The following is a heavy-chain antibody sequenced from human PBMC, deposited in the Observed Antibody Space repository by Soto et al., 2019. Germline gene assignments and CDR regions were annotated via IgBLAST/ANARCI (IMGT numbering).Heavy chain of an antibody. CDR1: GDSISSDGYY. J-gene: IGHJ3*02. Sequence: SETLSLTCTVSGDSISSDGYYWAWIRQHPEKGLEWFGFIYYSGRTSYNPSLTSQVTMTIDTSKTQFSLRLTSVTAADTAVYDCAREPGYDRGAIDIWCQGSMGTVSS. CDR3: AREPGYDRGAIDI. D-gene: IGHD5-12*01. CDR2: IYYSGRT. V-gene: IGHV4-31*01.